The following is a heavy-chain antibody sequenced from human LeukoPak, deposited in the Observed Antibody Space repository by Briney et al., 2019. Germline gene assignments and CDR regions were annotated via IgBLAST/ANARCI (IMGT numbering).Heavy chain of an antibody. CDR3: AKDSVPWGGSSSSYDY. D-gene: IGHD6-13*01. V-gene: IGHV3-23*01. CDR1: GFTFSSYA. Sequence: PGGSLRLSCAASGFTFSSYAMSWVRQAPGKGLEWVSAISGSGGSTYYADSVKGRFTISRDNSKNTLYLQMNSLRAEDTAVYYCAKDSVPWGGSSSSYDYWGQGTLVTVSS. CDR2: ISGSGGST. J-gene: IGHJ4*02.